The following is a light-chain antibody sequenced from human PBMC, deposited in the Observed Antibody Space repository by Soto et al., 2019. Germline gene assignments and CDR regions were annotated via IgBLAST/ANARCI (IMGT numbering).Light chain of an antibody. CDR2: DVT. CDR3: SSYTSSSTLVV. V-gene: IGLV2-14*01. J-gene: IGLJ2*01. CDR1: SSDVGGYNY. Sequence: QSALTQPASVSGSPGQSITISCTGSSSDVGGYNYVYGYQQHSGKAPKLMIYDVTNRPSGVSKRFSGSKSGNTASLTISGLQAEDEADYYCSSYTSSSTLVVFGGGTKLTVL.